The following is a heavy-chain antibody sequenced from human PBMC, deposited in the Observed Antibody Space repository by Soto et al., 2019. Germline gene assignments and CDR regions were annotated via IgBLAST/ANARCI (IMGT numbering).Heavy chain of an antibody. V-gene: IGHV3-9*01. CDR3: AKDERIAVAGCIDY. J-gene: IGHJ4*02. CDR2: ISWNSGSI. CDR1: GFTFDDYA. D-gene: IGHD6-19*01. Sequence: EVQLVESGGGLVQPGRSLRLSCAASGFTFDDYAMHWVRQAPGKGLEWVSGISWNSGSIGYADSVKGRFTISRDNAKTSLYLQMNSLRAADTALYYCAKDERIAVAGCIDYWGQGTLVTVSS.